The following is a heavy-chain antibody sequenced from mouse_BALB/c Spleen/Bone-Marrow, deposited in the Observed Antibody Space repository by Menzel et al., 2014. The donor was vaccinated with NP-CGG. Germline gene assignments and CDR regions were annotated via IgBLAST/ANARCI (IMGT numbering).Heavy chain of an antibody. CDR1: GYASTDYL. CDR3: AICDCFFVY. J-gene: IGHJ2*02. Sequence: VQLQQSGAELVRPGTSVKVSCKASGYASTDYLMEWLKQRPGQGLEWIGVINPGSGSTNYNEKFKDKATLTADKSSSCAYTQHSRLTSDVSGVFLCAICDCFFVYWGQGHFLTVFS. CDR2: INPGSGST. V-gene: IGHV1-54*01. D-gene: IGHD2-4*01.